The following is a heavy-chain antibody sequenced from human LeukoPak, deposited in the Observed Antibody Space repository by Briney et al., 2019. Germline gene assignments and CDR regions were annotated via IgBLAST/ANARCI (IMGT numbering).Heavy chain of an antibody. Sequence: GGSLRLSCAASGFTFSSYAMHWVRQAPGKGLEWVAVISYDGSNKYYADSVKGRFTISRDNSKNTLYLQMNSLRAEDTAVYYCARHRRATYSGYEIKDYYMDVWGKGTTVTISS. CDR1: GFTFSSYA. CDR3: ARHRRATYSGYEIKDYYMDV. J-gene: IGHJ6*03. V-gene: IGHV3-30*04. D-gene: IGHD5-12*01. CDR2: ISYDGSNK.